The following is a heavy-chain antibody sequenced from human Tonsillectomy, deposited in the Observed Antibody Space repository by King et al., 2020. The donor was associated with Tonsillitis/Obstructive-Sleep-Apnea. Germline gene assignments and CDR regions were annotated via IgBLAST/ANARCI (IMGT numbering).Heavy chain of an antibody. V-gene: IGHV3-64*01. CDR3: ARSHYDSSTDPETWTNWFDP. J-gene: IGHJ5*02. Sequence: VQLVESGGGLVQPGGSLRLSCAASGFTFSSYAMHWVRQAPGKGLEYVSAISSNGGSTYYANSVKGRFTISRDNSKNTLYLQMGSLRAEDMAVYYCARSHYDSSTDPETWTNWFDPWGQGTLVTVSA. D-gene: IGHD3-22*01. CDR1: GFTFSSYA. CDR2: ISSNGGST.